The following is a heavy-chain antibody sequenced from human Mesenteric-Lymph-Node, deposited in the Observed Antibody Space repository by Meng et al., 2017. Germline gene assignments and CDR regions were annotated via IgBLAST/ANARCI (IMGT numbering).Heavy chain of an antibody. CDR1: VFPFSRYF. V-gene: IGHV3-7*03. Sequence: SCAASVFPFSRYFRTWGRQAPGKGLEWGANIQQDGSEKYYVDSVKGRFTISRHNSKNPLYLQMNSLRAEDTAVYYCAKARYYYDPDAFDIWGQGTMVTVSS. CDR3: AKARYYYDPDAFDI. J-gene: IGHJ3*02. D-gene: IGHD3-22*01. CDR2: IQQDGSEK.